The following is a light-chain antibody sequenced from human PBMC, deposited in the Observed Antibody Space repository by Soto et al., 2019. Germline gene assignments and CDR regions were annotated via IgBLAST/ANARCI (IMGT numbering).Light chain of an antibody. V-gene: IGKV1-6*01. Sequence: AIQMTQSPTSLSASVGDRVTITCRASQDIRNDLGWYQQKPGKAPQLLIYAASTLQSGVPSRFSGSALGPDFTLTISSPQAEDVATNYCIQNYHAPLTFGQGTKLEI. CDR1: QDIRND. CDR2: AAS. J-gene: IGKJ1*01. CDR3: IQNYHAPLT.